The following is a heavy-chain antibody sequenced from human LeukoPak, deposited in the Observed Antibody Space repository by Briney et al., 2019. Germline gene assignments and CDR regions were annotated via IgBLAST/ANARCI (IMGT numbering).Heavy chain of an antibody. CDR2: IYYSGST. D-gene: IGHD6-6*01. V-gene: IGHV4-59*01. J-gene: IGHJ4*02. CDR1: GGSISSYY. Sequence: SETLSLTCTVSGGSISSYYWSWIRQPPGKGLEWIGYIYYSGSTNYNPSLKSRVTISVDTSKNQFSLKLSSVTAADTAVYYCARGYSSSSPFGYWGQGTLVSVSS. CDR3: ARGYSSSSPFGY.